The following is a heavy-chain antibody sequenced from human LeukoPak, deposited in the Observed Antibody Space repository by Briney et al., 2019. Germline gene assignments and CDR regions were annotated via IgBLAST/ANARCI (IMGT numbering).Heavy chain of an antibody. CDR1: GFTFSSYS. V-gene: IGHV3-48*01. D-gene: IGHD1-26*01. J-gene: IGHJ4*02. Sequence: GGSLRLSCVASGFTFSSYSMNWVRQAPGKGLEWVSYISGSSGTIYYADSVKGRFTISRDNAKNSLYLQMNSLRAEDTAVYYCAKSPKVGPTGVFDDWGQGTLVAVAS. CDR2: ISGSSGTI. CDR3: AKSPKVGPTGVFDD.